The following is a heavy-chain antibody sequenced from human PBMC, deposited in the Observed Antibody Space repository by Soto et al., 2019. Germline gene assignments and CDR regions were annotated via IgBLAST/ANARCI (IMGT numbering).Heavy chain of an antibody. CDR3: AKEPVGPDWYFDL. Sequence: DVQLLESGGVLVQPGGSLRLSCAASGFTFRSYAMSWVRQAPGKGLEWVSGISGSGISTHYADSVKGRFTVSRDNSKNTLYLQMNSLRAEDTAVYNCAKEPVGPDWYFDLWGRGTLVTVSS. CDR2: ISGSGIST. J-gene: IGHJ2*01. CDR1: GFTFRSYA. V-gene: IGHV3-23*01.